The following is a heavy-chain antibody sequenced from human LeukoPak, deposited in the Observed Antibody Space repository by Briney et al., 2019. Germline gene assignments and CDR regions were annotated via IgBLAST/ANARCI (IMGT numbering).Heavy chain of an antibody. CDR3: ARAPESRFWFDP. V-gene: IGHV1-2*02. CDR2: INPNSGGT. Sequence: EASVKVSCKASGYTFTGYYMHWVRQAPGQGLEWMGWINPNSGGTNYAQKFQGRVTMTRDTSISTAYMVLSRLRSDDTAVYYCARAPESRFWFDPWGQGTLVTVSS. J-gene: IGHJ5*02. CDR1: GYTFTGYY.